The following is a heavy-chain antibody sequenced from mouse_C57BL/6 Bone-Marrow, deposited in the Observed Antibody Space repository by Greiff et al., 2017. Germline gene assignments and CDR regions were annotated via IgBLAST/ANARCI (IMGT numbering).Heavy chain of an antibody. D-gene: IGHD2-3*01. V-gene: IGHV1-81*01. CDR2: IYPRSGNT. Sequence: VQLQQSGAELARPGASVKLSCKASGYTFTSYGISWVKQRTGQGLEWIGEIYPRSGNTYYNEKFTGKGTLTADKSSSKVYMELRSLTAEDSAVYFCARWLLRFYYFDYWGQGTTLTVSS. CDR3: ARWLLRFYYFDY. J-gene: IGHJ2*01. CDR1: GYTFTSYG.